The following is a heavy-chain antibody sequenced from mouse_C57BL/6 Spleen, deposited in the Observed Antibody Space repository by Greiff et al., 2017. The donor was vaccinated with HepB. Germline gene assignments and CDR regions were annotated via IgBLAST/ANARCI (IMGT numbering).Heavy chain of an antibody. V-gene: IGHV14-4*01. CDR3: TTEGYGAY. Sequence: VQLQQSGAELVRPGASVKLSCTASGFNIKDDYMHWVKLRPEQGLEWIGWIDPENGDTEYASKFQGKATITADTSSNTAYLQLSSLTSEDTAVYYCTTEGYGAYWGQGTLVTVSA. D-gene: IGHD2-2*01. J-gene: IGHJ3*01. CDR2: IDPENGDT. CDR1: GFNIKDDY.